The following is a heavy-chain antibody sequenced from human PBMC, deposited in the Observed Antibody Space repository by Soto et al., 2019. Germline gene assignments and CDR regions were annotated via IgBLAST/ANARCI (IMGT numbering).Heavy chain of an antibody. V-gene: IGHV3-7*01. CDR3: TKGGHVDN. CDR1: GFTFSNLW. J-gene: IGHJ4*02. CDR2: INQDGSEK. D-gene: IGHD3-16*01. Sequence: EVQLVDSGGGLVQPGGSLRLSCAASGFTFSNLWMTWVRQTPGKGLQWVANINQDGSEKHYVDSVEGRFTISRDNARKSLYLQMDSLRVEDTAIYYCTKGGHVDNWGQGTLVTVAS.